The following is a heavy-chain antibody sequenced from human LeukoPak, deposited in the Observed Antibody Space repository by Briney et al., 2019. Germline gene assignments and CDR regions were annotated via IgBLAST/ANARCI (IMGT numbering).Heavy chain of an antibody. CDR3: ARERVRGVIRI. Sequence: PSETLSLTCAVYGGSFSGYYWSWIRQPPGKGLEWIGEINHSGSTNYNPSLKSRVTISVDTSKNQFSLKLSSVTAADTAVYYCARERVRGVIRIWGQGTLVTVSS. D-gene: IGHD3-10*01. CDR1: GGSFSGYY. J-gene: IGHJ4*02. CDR2: INHSGST. V-gene: IGHV4-34*01.